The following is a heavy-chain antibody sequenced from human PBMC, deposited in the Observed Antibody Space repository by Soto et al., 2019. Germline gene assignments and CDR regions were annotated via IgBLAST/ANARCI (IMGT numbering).Heavy chain of an antibody. J-gene: IGHJ5*02. V-gene: IGHV6-1*01. CDR2: TYYRSKFYN. CDR1: GDSVSSNTAT. D-gene: IGHD3-22*01. CDR3: TRGTRTYYYDSSGSWFDP. Sequence: SQTLSLTCAISGDSVSSNTATWNWIRQSPSRGLEWLGRTYYRSKFYNDYAVSVKGRIAITPDTSKNQFSLQLSSVTPDDTALYYCTRGTRTYYYDSSGSWFDPWGQGTLVTVSS.